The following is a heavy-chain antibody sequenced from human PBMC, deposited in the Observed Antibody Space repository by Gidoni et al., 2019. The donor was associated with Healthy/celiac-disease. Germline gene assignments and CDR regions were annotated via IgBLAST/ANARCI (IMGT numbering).Heavy chain of an antibody. J-gene: IGHJ4*02. V-gene: IGHV4-59*09. Sequence: YSGSTNYNPSLKSRVTISVDTSKNQFSLKLSSVTAADTAVYYCARGDLVVITHWGQGTLVTVSS. CDR3: ARGDLVVITH. CDR2: YSGST. D-gene: IGHD3-22*01.